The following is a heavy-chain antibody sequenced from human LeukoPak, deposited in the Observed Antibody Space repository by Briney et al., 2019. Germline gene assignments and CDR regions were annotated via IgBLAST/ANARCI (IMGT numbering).Heavy chain of an antibody. V-gene: IGHV3-23*01. J-gene: IGHJ4*02. CDR3: AKDATFYSGSYYSDY. CDR1: GFTFRTSA. Sequence: GGSLRLSCAASGFTFRTSAMSWARQVPGKGLEWVAAISGSGDGTNHADSVKGRFTISRDNSKNTVFLQMNNLRAEDTALYYCAKDATFYSGSYYSDYWGQGTLVTVSS. CDR2: ISGSGDGT. D-gene: IGHD1-26*01.